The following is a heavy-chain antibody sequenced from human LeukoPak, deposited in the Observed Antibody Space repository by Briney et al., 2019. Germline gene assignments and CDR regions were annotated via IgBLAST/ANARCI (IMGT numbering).Heavy chain of an antibody. Sequence: ETLSLTCNVSGGSISSYYWSWIRQPPGKGLEWIGYIYYSGSTNYNPSLNIRVTISVDTPKNQFSLKLSSVTAADTAVYYCASQRYYDSSGYPSLIYYFDYWGQGTLVTVSS. CDR2: IYYSGST. V-gene: IGHV4-59*01. CDR3: ASQRYYDSSGYPSLIYYFDY. CDR1: GGSISSYY. D-gene: IGHD3-22*01. J-gene: IGHJ4*02.